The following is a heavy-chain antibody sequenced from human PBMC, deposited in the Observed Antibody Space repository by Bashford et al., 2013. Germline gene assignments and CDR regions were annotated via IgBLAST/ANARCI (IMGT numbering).Heavy chain of an antibody. D-gene: IGHD3-22*01. J-gene: IGHJ4*02. CDR1: GGSVSSGSYY. CDR2: IYYSGTT. V-gene: IGHV4-61*01. CDR3: ARGSYYSDSSGYYPNLLDY. Sequence: ETLSLTCTVSGGSVSSGSYYWSWIRQPPGKGLEWIGCIYYSGTTNYNPSLKSRVTISVDTSKKQFSLKLGSVTAADTAVYYCARGSYYSDSSGYYPNLLDYWGQGTLVTVSS.